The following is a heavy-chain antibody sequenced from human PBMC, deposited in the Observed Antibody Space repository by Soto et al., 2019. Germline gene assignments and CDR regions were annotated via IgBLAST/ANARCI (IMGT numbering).Heavy chain of an antibody. V-gene: IGHV3-33*01. CDR1: GFTFSSYG. CDR2: IWYDGSNK. CDR3: ARDSAAGYYGMDV. D-gene: IGHD6-13*01. Sequence: GGSLRLSCAASGFTFSSYGMHWVRQAPGKGLEWVAVIWYDGSNKYYADSVKGRFTISRDSSKNTLYLQVNSLRAEDTAVYYCARDSAAGYYGMDVWGQGTTVTVSS. J-gene: IGHJ6*02.